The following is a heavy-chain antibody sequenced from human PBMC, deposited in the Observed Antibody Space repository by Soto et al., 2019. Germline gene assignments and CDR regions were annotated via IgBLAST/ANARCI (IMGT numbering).Heavy chain of an antibody. V-gene: IGHV3-9*01. CDR1: GFTFDDYG. CDR3: AKGRSGWPLDY. J-gene: IGHJ4*02. D-gene: IGHD6-19*01. CDR2: ISWNSGSI. Sequence: GGSLRLSCAASGFTFDDYGMHWVRQAPGKGLKWVSGISWNSGSIGYADSVKGRFTISRDNAKNSLYLQMNSLRAEDTALYYCAKGRSGWPLDYWGQGTLVTVSS.